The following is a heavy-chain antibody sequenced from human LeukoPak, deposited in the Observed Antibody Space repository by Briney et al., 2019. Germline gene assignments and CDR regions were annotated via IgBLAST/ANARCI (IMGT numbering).Heavy chain of an antibody. J-gene: IGHJ4*02. Sequence: GGSLRLSCAASGFTFSSYVNRVRQAPGKGLEWVSSISSTSSYIYYADSVKGRFTISRDNAKNSLYLQMNSLRADDTAVYYCARGQSRYFDWYLGFFDYWGQGTLVTVSS. CDR3: ARGQSRYFDWYLGFFDY. D-gene: IGHD3-9*01. CDR2: ISSTSSYI. V-gene: IGHV3-21*01. CDR1: GFTFSSYV.